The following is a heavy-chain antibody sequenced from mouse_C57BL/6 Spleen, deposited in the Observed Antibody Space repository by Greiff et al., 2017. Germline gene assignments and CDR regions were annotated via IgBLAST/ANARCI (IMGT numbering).Heavy chain of an antibody. CDR3: ARKNTVVYFDY. V-gene: IGHV1-63*01. CDR2: IYPGGGYT. D-gene: IGHD1-1*01. CDR1: GYTFTNYW. J-gene: IGHJ2*01. Sequence: QVQLKESGAELVRPGTSVKMSCKASGYTFTNYWIGWAKQRPGHGLEWIGDIYPGGGYTNYNEKFKGKATLTADKSSSTAYMQFSSLTSEDSAIYYCARKNTVVYFDYWGQGTTLTVSS.